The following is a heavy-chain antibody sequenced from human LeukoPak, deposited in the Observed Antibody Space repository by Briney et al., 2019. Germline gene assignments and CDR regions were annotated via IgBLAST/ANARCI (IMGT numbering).Heavy chain of an antibody. CDR1: GGSISSYY. D-gene: IGHD3-22*01. V-gene: IGHV4-4*07. J-gene: IGHJ3*02. CDR2: IYTSGST. CDR3: ARWNYYESTRAFDI. Sequence: SETLSLTCTVSGGSISSYYWSWIRQPAGKGLEWIGRIYTSGSTNYNPSLKSRVTISVDTSKNHFSLKLNSVTAADTAMYYCARWNYYESTRAFDIWGQGTMVTVSS.